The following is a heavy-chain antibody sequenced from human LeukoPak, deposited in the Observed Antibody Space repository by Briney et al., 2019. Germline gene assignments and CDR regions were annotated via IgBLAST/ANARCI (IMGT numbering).Heavy chain of an antibody. CDR1: GFAFNRFW. D-gene: IGHD3-10*01. CDR3: VRPYYFSSGSFN. J-gene: IGHJ4*02. CDR2: IKHDGSEK. V-gene: IGHV3-7*01. Sequence: GGSLRLSCAASGFAFNRFWMSWVRQAPGKGLEWVATIKHDGSEKYFMDSVKGRFIISRDNVKNSLYLQMNNLRAEDTTFYYCVRPYYFSSGSFNWGQGTLVTVSS.